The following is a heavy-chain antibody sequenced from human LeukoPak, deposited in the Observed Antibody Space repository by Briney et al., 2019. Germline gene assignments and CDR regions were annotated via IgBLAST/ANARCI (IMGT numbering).Heavy chain of an antibody. CDR1: GFTFSSYS. D-gene: IGHD6-19*01. J-gene: IGHJ4*02. CDR3: ARESQYSSGWYYFDY. V-gene: IGHV3-64*01. Sequence: GGSLRLSCAASGFTFSSYSMNWVRQAPGKGLEYVSAISSNGGSTYYANSVKGRFTISRDNSKNTLYLQMGSLRAEDMAVYYCARESQYSSGWYYFDYWGQGTLVTVSS. CDR2: ISSNGGST.